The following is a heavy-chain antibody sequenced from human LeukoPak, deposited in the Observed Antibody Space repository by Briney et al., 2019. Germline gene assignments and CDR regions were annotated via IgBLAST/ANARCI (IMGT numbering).Heavy chain of an antibody. D-gene: IGHD4-17*01. Sequence: GGSLRLSCAASGFTFSSYWMTWVRQAPGKGLEWVANIKQDGSEKYYVDSVKGRFTISRDNAKNSLYLQMNSLRVEDTALYYCARPTGSYGFDIWGQGAMVTVSS. V-gene: IGHV3-7*01. CDR3: ARPTGSYGFDI. CDR1: GFTFSSYW. CDR2: IKQDGSEK. J-gene: IGHJ3*02.